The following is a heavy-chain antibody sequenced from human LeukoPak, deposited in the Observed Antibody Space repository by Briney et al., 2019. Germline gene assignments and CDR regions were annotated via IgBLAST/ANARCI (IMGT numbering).Heavy chain of an antibody. Sequence: SETLSLTCTVSGGSISSFYWSWIRQTPGNRLQWIGNIYYTGTTDYNPTLKSRVTLSVDTSKSQFSLKLGPVTTADTAVYFCARARYSHNWVPTIDYWGQGALVTVSS. CDR1: GGSISSFY. J-gene: IGHJ4*02. V-gene: IGHV4-59*01. D-gene: IGHD1-1*01. CDR2: IYYTGTT. CDR3: ARARYSHNWVPTIDY.